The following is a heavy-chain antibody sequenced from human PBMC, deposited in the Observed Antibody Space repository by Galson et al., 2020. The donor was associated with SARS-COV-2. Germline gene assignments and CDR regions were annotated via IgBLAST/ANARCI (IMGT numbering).Heavy chain of an antibody. CDR3: ARVTDYYDRWFDD. J-gene: IGHJ4*02. D-gene: IGHD3-22*01. Sequence: ETLSLTCSVSGGSVSSSSYYWNWVRQPPGKGLEWIGYIYYRGTTNCNPSLKSRVTISVDTSKNQFSLKLSSVTAADTAFYYCARVTDYYDRWFDDWGQGTLVTVSS. CDR1: GGSVSSSSYY. CDR2: IYYRGTT. V-gene: IGHV4-61*01.